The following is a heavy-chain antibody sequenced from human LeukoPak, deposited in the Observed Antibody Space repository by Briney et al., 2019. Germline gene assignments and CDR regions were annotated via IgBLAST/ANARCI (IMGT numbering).Heavy chain of an antibody. V-gene: IGHV4-4*02. CDR2: IYHSGST. J-gene: IGHJ5*02. CDR3: ARHVRLPRWLLTGARWFDP. CDR1: GGSISSTNW. Sequence: PSETLSLTCAVSGGSISSTNWWNWVRQPPGKGLEWIGEIYHSGSTNYNPSLKSRVTISVDTSKNQFSLKLSSVTAADTAVYYCARHVRLPRWLLTGARWFDPWGQGTLVTVSS. D-gene: IGHD2-15*01.